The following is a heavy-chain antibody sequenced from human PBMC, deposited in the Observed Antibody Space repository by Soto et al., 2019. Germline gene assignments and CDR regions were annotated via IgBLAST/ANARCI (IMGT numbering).Heavy chain of an antibody. CDR2: IYYSGST. V-gene: IGHV4-59*01. J-gene: IGHJ4*02. CDR3: ARVSIHSSGFRFDS. D-gene: IGHD3-22*01. Sequence: PSETLSLTCTVSGGSISSYYWSWIRQPPGKGLEWIGYIYYSGSTNYNPSLKSRVTISVDTSKNQFSLKLSSVTAADTAVYYCARVSIHSSGFRFDSCGQGTLVTVS. CDR1: GGSISSYY.